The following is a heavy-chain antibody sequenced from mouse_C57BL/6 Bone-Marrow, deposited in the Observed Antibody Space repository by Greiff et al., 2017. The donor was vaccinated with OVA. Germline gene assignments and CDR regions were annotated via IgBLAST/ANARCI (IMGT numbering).Heavy chain of an antibody. D-gene: IGHD2-1*01. CDR1: GYTFTSYW. Sequence: EVQLQQSGTVLARPGASVKMSCKTSGYTFTSYWMHWVKQRPGQGLEWIGAIYPGNSDTSYNQKFKGKAKLTAVTSASTAYMELSSLTNEDSAVYYCTRFYGNWAWFAYWGQGTLVTVSA. V-gene: IGHV1-5*01. J-gene: IGHJ3*01. CDR3: TRFYGNWAWFAY. CDR2: IYPGNSDT.